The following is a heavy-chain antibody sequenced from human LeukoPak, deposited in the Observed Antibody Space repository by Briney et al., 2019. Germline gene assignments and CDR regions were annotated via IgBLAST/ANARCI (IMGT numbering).Heavy chain of an antibody. V-gene: IGHV1-69*05. CDR3: ARLDAFDI. Sequence: SVKVSCNSSSATFTSYAISWGRQAPGQGRDWMGGSIAILGTANYAKKFQGRVTITTDESTSPAYLSLLRCDDAAVYYCARLDAFDIWGQGTMVTVSS. J-gene: IGHJ3*02. CDR1: SATFTSYA. CDR2: SIAILGTA.